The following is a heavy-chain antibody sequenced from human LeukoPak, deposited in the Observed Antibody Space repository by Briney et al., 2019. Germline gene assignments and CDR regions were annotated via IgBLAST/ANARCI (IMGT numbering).Heavy chain of an antibody. CDR1: GLILSSSW. V-gene: IGHV3-7*02. Sequence: GGPLNPSCAASGLILSSSWLTWAAKPPGKGLKGLPTLDQDGSEIYHVASVKDRFTIPRDNAKNSLYLQMNSLRAEDTAVYYCARSDGSSWYSLHDYWGQGTLVTVSS. CDR2: LDQDGSEI. D-gene: IGHD6-13*01. CDR3: ARSDGSSWYSLHDY. J-gene: IGHJ4*02.